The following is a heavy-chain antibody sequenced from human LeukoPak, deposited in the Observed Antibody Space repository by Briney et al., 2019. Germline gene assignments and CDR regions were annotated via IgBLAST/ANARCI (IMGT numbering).Heavy chain of an antibody. CDR2: ISGSGGST. CDR3: AKGFFASSPFPLDY. CDR1: GFTFSSHA. Sequence: GGSLKPSCAVSGFTFSSHAMSWVRQAPGKGLEWVSSISGSGGSTYFADFVKGRFNLSRDSSKNSLYLQMNSLRADDTAVYYCAKGFFASSPFPLDYWGQGTLVTVSS. J-gene: IGHJ4*02. D-gene: IGHD6-6*01. V-gene: IGHV3-23*01.